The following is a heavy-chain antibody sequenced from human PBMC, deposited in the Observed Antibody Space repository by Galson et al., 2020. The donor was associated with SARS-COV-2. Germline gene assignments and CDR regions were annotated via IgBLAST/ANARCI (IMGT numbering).Heavy chain of an antibody. CDR1: GFSLSNARMG. CDR2: IFSNDEK. Sequence: SGPTLVKPTETLTLTCTVSGFSLSNARMGVSWIRQPPGKALQWLAYIFSNDEKSYSTSLKSRLTISKDTSKSQVVLTMTNMDSVDTATYYCARIGLITPMTGYSFVVFDLWGQGTMVTVSS. J-gene: IGHJ3*01. V-gene: IGHV2-26*01. CDR3: ARIGLITPMTGYSFVVFDL. D-gene: IGHD5-18*01.